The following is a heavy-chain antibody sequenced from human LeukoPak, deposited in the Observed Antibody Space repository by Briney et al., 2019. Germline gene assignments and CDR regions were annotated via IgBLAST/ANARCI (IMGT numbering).Heavy chain of an antibody. J-gene: IGHJ6*02. CDR3: AREGWYYDSSLYYYGMDV. D-gene: IGHD6-19*01. Sequence: ASVKVSCKASGYTFTSYGISWVRQAPGQGLEWMGWISAYNSNTNYAQKVQGRVTMTTGTSTSTAYMELRSLRSDDTAVYYCAREGWYYDSSLYYYGMDVWGQGTTVTVSS. CDR2: ISAYNSNT. V-gene: IGHV1-18*01. CDR1: GYTFTSYG.